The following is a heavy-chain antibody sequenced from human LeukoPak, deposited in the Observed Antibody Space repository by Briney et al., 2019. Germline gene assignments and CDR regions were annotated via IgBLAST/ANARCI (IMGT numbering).Heavy chain of an antibody. D-gene: IGHD6-6*01. Sequence: SETLSLTCTVSGGSISSYYWSWIRQPPGKGLEWIGYIYHTGDTNSNPSLKSRVTVSLDTSKNQFSLRLSSVTAADTAVYYCAKHTFARPFDYWGQGTLVTVSS. CDR2: IYHTGDT. V-gene: IGHV4-59*08. J-gene: IGHJ4*02. CDR1: GGSISSYY. CDR3: AKHTFARPFDY.